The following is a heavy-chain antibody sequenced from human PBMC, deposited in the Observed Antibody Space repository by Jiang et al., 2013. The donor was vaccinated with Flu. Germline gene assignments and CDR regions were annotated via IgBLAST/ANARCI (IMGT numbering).Heavy chain of an antibody. J-gene: IGHJ4*02. CDR2: ISNYNGNT. V-gene: IGHV1-18*01. D-gene: IGHD4-11*01. Sequence: SGAEVKKDRGASVKVLLQGFWLHLSSYGFSWMRQAPGQGLEWLGWISNYNGNTHYAQKVQGRVTMTTDTSTTTAYLELRSLRSDDTAVYYCARGWDYMGGYYFDYWGQGTLVTVSS. CDR3: ARGWDYMGGYYFDY. CDR1: LHLSSYG.